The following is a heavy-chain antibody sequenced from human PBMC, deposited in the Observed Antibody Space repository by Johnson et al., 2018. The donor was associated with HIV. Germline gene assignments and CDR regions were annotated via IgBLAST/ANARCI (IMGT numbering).Heavy chain of an antibody. J-gene: IGHJ3*01. CDR3: ARDQWELQQCGFDV. D-gene: IGHD1-26*01. Sequence: VQLVESGGDLVERGGSLRLSCEASGFTFDHYDMSWVRQVPGKGLEWVSGISGSGGSTYYADSVKGRFTISRDNSKNTLYLQLNSLRAEYTAVYYCARDQWELQQCGFDVWGQGTMVTVSS. CDR2: ISGSGGST. V-gene: IGHV3-23*04. CDR1: GFTFDHYD.